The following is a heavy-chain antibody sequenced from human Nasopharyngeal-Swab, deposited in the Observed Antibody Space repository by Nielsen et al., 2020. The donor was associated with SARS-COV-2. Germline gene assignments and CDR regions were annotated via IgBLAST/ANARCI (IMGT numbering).Heavy chain of an antibody. D-gene: IGHD2-2*01. V-gene: IGHV4-34*01. Sequence: SETLSLTCAVYGGSFSGYYWSWSRQPPGQGLEWIGEINHSGTTHSNPSLKSRVTLSVDTSMNQFSLALRSVTAADTAVYYCARGLSGIVPAPILGLGPYYYYYYMDVWGKGTTVTVSS. CDR3: ARGLSGIVPAPILGLGPYYYYYYMDV. CDR1: GGSFSGYY. CDR2: INHSGTT. J-gene: IGHJ6*03.